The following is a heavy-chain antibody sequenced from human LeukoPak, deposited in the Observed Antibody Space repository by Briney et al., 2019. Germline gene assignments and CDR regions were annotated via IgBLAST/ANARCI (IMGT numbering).Heavy chain of an antibody. CDR3: AKGVLQVD. V-gene: IGHV3-23*01. D-gene: IGHD5-24*01. CDR2: ISGGGTNT. Sequence: TGGSLRLSCAASGFTFSSYAMTWVRQAPGKGLEWVSIISGGGTNTYYADSVKGRFTISRDNSKNTLYLQMNSLSPEDTAVYYCAKGVLQVDWGLGTLVTVSS. CDR1: GFTFSSYA. J-gene: IGHJ4*02.